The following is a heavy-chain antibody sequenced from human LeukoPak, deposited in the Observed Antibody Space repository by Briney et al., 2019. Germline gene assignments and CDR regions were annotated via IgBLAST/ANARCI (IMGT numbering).Heavy chain of an antibody. CDR2: ISSSSKYI. J-gene: IGHJ4*02. D-gene: IGHD3-22*01. CDR3: AKRHYYDSSGYRD. V-gene: IGHV3-21*04. Sequence: PGGSLRLSCAASGFTFNTYSMNWVRQAPGKGLEWVSSISSSSKYIYYADSVKGRFTISRDNAKNTLYLQMNSLRAEDTAVYYCAKRHYYDSSGYRDWGQGTLVTVSS. CDR1: GFTFNTYS.